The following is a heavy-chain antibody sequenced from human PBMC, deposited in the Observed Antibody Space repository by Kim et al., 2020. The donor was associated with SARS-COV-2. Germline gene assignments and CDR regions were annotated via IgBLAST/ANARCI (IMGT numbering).Heavy chain of an antibody. D-gene: IGHD5-18*01. V-gene: IGHV3-74*01. CDR3: ARATTAMVTWGYYYYYGMDV. CDR2: INSDGSST. Sequence: GGSLRLSCAASGFTFSSYWMHWVRQAPGKGLVWVSRINSDGSSTSYADSVKGRFTISRDNAKNTLYLQMNSLRAEDTAVYYCARATTAMVTWGYYYYYGMDVWGQGTTVTVSS. J-gene: IGHJ6*02. CDR1: GFTFSSYW.